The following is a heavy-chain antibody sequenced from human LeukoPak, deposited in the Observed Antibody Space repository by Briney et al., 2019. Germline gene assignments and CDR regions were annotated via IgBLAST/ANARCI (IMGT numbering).Heavy chain of an antibody. V-gene: IGHV3-53*01. J-gene: IGHJ3*02. CDR1: GFTVSSNY. CDR3: ARLGRHDAFDI. Sequence: PGGSLRLSCAASGFTVSSNYMSWVRQAPGKGLEWVSVIYSGGSTYYADSVKGRFTISRDNSKNTLYLQMNSLRAEDKAVYYCARLGRHDAFDIWGQGTMVTVSS. CDR2: IYSGGST.